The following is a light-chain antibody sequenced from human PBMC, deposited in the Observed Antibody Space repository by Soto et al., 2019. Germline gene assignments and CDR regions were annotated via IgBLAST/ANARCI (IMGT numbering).Light chain of an antibody. CDR1: QSVRSSF. CDR3: QQYHRSPRT. CDR2: CAS. J-gene: IGKJ1*01. Sequence: EIVLTQSPGTLSLVPGQRATLSCRASQSVRSSFLAWLQQKPGQPPRLLIYCASIRAPGIPDRFSGRGSGTSFSLTSSRLEPEDCAVYYCQQYHRSPRTFGQGTKVEIK. V-gene: IGKV3-20*01.